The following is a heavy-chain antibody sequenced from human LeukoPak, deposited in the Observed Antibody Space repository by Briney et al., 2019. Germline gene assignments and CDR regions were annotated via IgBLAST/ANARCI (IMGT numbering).Heavy chain of an antibody. V-gene: IGHV3-30*18. CDR2: ILYDGSDQ. CDR3: AKERWLRFFDY. Sequence: GGSLRLSCVTSGFIFSNNAMHWIRQAPGRGLEWVAAILYDGSDQYYADSVKGRFTISRDNSKDTLHLQMNSLRAEDTAVYYCAKERWLRFFDYWGQGTLVTVPS. CDR1: GFIFSNNA. J-gene: IGHJ4*02. D-gene: IGHD5-24*01.